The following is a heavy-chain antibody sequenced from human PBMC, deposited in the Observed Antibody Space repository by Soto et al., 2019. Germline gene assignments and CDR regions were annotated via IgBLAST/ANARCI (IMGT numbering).Heavy chain of an antibody. CDR2: IKADGTEK. Sequence: ERALRLSCVGSGFTVSSYWMGWVRQTPGKGLEWVATIKADGTEKYYVDSVKGRFTFSRDNAKTSVYLEMDSLRAEDTATYYCAHRLPGPSGYDVWGQGTTVTVSS. J-gene: IGHJ6*02. V-gene: IGHV3-7*03. CDR3: AHRLPGPSGYDV. D-gene: IGHD6-25*01. CDR1: GFTVSSYW.